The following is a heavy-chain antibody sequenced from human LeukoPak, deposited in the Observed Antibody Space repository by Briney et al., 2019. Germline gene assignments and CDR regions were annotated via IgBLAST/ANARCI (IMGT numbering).Heavy chain of an antibody. CDR3: ARGSNIYGYPHYYYYYTDV. D-gene: IGHD5-18*01. Sequence: PAETLSLTCSVSGFSISSHFWSWVRQPAGEGLESIGYISNSGATHYNPSLRSRVSISADTSRNQVSPRLTYVTAADTAVYYCARGSNIYGYPHYYYYYTDVGGERTT. CDR1: GFSISSHF. V-gene: IGHV4-59*11. CDR2: ISNSGAT. J-gene: IGHJ6*03.